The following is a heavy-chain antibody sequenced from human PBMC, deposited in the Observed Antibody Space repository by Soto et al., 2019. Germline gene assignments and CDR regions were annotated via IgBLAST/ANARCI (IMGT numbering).Heavy chain of an antibody. D-gene: IGHD6-6*01. Sequence: PGGSLRLSCAASGFTFSDYYMSWIRQAPGKGLEWVSYISSSSSYTNYADSVKGRFTISRDNAKNSLFLQMNSLRAEDTAVYYCARQGPFEYSSSAPFDYWGQGTLVTVSS. J-gene: IGHJ4*02. CDR3: ARQGPFEYSSSAPFDY. V-gene: IGHV3-11*06. CDR2: ISSSSSYT. CDR1: GFTFSDYY.